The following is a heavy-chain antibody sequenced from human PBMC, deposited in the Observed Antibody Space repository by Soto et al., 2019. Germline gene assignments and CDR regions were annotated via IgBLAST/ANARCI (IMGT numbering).Heavy chain of an antibody. V-gene: IGHV4-39*07. D-gene: IGHD6-19*01. J-gene: IGHJ4*02. CDR3: ARAGGLGAVAVDY. Sequence: PSETLSLTCTVSGDSISSSTYFWGWVRQPPGKGLEWIGSIYYSGSTYYNPSLKSRVTISVDRSKNQFSLKLSSVTAADTAVYYCARAGGLGAVAVDYWGQGTLVTVSS. CDR1: GDSISSSTYF. CDR2: IYYSGST.